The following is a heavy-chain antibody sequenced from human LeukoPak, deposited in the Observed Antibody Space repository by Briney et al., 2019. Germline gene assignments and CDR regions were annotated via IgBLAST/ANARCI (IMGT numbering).Heavy chain of an antibody. Sequence: GGSLRLSCAASGFTVSSNYMSWVRQAPGKGLEWVSVIYSGGSTYYADSVKGRFTISRDNSKNTLYLQMNSLRAEDTAVYYCAKIPKATYDFWSGYYGVPLVGYWGQGTLVTVSS. D-gene: IGHD3-3*01. CDR3: AKIPKATYDFWSGYYGVPLVGY. V-gene: IGHV3-66*01. J-gene: IGHJ4*02. CDR1: GFTVSSNY. CDR2: IYSGGST.